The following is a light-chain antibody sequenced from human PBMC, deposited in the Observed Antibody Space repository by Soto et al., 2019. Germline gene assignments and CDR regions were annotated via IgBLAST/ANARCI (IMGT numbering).Light chain of an antibody. V-gene: IGKV1-39*01. Sequence: DIQMTQYPSTLSASLGDRVTITWRASHSISTWLAWYQQKPGKAPNLLIYAASSLQSGVPLRFSGSGSGTDCTLTISSLKTEDVATYYCQQSYSTPQTFGQGTKVDIK. J-gene: IGKJ1*01. CDR3: QQSYSTPQT. CDR1: HSISTW. CDR2: AAS.